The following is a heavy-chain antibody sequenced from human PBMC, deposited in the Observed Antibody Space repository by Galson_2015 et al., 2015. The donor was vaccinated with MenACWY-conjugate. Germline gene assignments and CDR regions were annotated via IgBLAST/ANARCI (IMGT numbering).Heavy chain of an antibody. CDR1: GFTFSAYY. Sequence: SLRLSCAASGFTFSAYYMSWIRHTPGKGLEWVSYISSNNRDTNYAESVRGRFTISRDNAKNLQYLQMNSLRAEDTAVYYCARGGVTILGVVLYGMDVWGQGTTVTVSS. D-gene: IGHD3-3*01. CDR2: ISSNNRDT. CDR3: ARGGVTILGVVLYGMDV. J-gene: IGHJ6*02. V-gene: IGHV3-11*06.